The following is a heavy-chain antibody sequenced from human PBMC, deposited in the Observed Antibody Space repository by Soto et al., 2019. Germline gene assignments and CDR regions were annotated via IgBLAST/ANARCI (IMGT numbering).Heavy chain of an antibody. CDR1: GYTFTGYY. Sequence: QVQLVQSGAEVTKPGASVKVSCKASGYTFTGYYMHWVRQAPGQGLEWMGWINPNSGGTNYAQKFQGRVTMTRDTSISTAYMELSRLRSDDTAVYYCARVEVGEAAAGPWFDPWGQGTLVTVSS. D-gene: IGHD6-13*01. V-gene: IGHV1-2*02. CDR2: INPNSGGT. J-gene: IGHJ5*02. CDR3: ARVEVGEAAAGPWFDP.